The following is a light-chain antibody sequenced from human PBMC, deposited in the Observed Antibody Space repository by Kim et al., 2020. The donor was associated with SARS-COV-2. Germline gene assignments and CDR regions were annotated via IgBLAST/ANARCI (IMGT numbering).Light chain of an antibody. CDR2: EDN. CDR3: QSYDSSNWV. Sequence: GKTVTISCTSSSGSIASNNVQWYQQRPGGSPTTVIYEDNQRPSGVPDRFSCSIDSSSNSASLTISGLKTEDEADYYCQSYDSSNWVFGGGTQLTVL. J-gene: IGLJ3*02. CDR1: SGSIASNN. V-gene: IGLV6-57*01.